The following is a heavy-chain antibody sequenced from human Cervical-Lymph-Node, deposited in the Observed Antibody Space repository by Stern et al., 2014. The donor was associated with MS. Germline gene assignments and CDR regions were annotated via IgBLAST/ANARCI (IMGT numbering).Heavy chain of an antibody. D-gene: IGHD1-26*01. V-gene: IGHV3-30*18. CDR1: GFTFISYG. CDR2: ISHDGSKK. CDR3: AKDRGGSYYVYYGMDV. Sequence: MQLVESGGGVVQPGRSLRLSCEASGFTFISYGLHWVRQAPGKGLEWVAVISHDGSKKYHADSVKGRFTISRDNSKNTLYLQMNSLRAEDTAVYYCAKDRGGSYYVYYGMDVWGPGTTVTVSS. J-gene: IGHJ6*02.